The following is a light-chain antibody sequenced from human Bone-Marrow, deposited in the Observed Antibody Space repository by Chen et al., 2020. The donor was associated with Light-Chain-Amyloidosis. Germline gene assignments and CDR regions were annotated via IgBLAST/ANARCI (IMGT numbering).Light chain of an antibody. CDR2: RDT. Sequence: SYELTQPPSVSVSPGQTARITCSGDDLPTKYAYWYQQNPGQDPVLVIHRDTERPSGISERFSGTSAGTTATLTISEVQAEDEADYHCQSADSSGTYEVIFGGGTNLTVL. CDR3: QSADSSGTYEVI. CDR1: DLPTKY. V-gene: IGLV3-25*03. J-gene: IGLJ2*01.